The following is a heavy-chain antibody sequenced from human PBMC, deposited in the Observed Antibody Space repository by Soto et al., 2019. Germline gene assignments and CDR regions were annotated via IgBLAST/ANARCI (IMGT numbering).Heavy chain of an antibody. CDR1: GYTFTSYY. V-gene: IGHV1-46*01. Sequence: ASVKVSCKASGYTFTSYYMHWVRQAPGQGLEWMGIINPSGGSTSYAQKFQGRVTMTRDTSTSTVYMELSSLRSEDTAVYYCARENTIFGVVIPFDYWGQGTLVPVSS. CDR3: ARENTIFGVVIPFDY. D-gene: IGHD3-3*01. CDR2: INPSGGST. J-gene: IGHJ4*02.